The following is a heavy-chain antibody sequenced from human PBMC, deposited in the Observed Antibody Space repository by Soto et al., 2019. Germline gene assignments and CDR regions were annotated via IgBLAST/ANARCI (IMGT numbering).Heavy chain of an antibody. J-gene: IGHJ3*02. Sequence: GGSLRLSCSASGFTFSSYAMHWVRQAPGKGLEYVSAISSNGGSTYYADSVKGRFTISRDNSKNPLYLQMSSLRAEDTAVYYCVNQFSAPNYYDSSGSLFDIWGQGTMVTVSS. CDR2: ISSNGGST. V-gene: IGHV3-64D*08. CDR3: VNQFSAPNYYDSSGSLFDI. CDR1: GFTFSSYA. D-gene: IGHD3-22*01.